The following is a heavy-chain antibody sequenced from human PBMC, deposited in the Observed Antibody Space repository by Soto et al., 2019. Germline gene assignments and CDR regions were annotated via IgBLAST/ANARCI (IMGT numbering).Heavy chain of an antibody. J-gene: IGHJ4*02. CDR3: ARGLPYGDYPFDY. V-gene: IGHV4-30-2*01. CDR2: IYHSGST. Sequence: NPSETLSLTCAVSGGSISSGGYSWSWIRQPPGKGLEWIGYIYHSGSTYYNPSLKSRVTISVDGSKNQFSLKLSSVTAADTAVYYCARGLPYGDYPFDYWGQGTLVTVSS. D-gene: IGHD4-17*01. CDR1: GGSISSGGYS.